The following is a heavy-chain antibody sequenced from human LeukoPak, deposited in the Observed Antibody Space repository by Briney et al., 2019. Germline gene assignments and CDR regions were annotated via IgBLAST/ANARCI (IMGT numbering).Heavy chain of an antibody. D-gene: IGHD6-13*01. CDR3: ARDHLGIAAAGTKFDY. CDR2: ISAYNGNT. V-gene: IGHV1-18*01. J-gene: IGHJ4*02. Sequence: GASVTLSCMASGYTLTSYGISWVRPPPGHGREWMGWISAYNGNTNYAQKLQGRVTMTTDASTSTAYMELRSLRSDDTAVYYCARDHLGIAAAGTKFDYWGQGTLVTVSS. CDR1: GYTLTSYG.